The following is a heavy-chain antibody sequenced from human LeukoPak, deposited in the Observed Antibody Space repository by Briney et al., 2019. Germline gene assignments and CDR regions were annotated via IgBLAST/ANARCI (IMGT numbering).Heavy chain of an antibody. CDR2: ISSSGSTI. CDR1: GFTFSDYY. CDR3: ARMAHDYGDPFDP. V-gene: IGHV3-11*01. J-gene: IGHJ5*02. Sequence: PGGSLRLSCAASGFTFSDYYMSWIRQAPGKGLEWVSYISSSGSTIYYADSVKGRFAISRDNAKNSLYLQMNSLRAEDTAVYYCARMAHDYGDPFDPWGQGTLVTVSS. D-gene: IGHD4-17*01.